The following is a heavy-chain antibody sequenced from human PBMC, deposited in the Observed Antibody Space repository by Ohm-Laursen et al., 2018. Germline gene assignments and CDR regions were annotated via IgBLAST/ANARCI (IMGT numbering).Heavy chain of an antibody. J-gene: IGHJ4*02. D-gene: IGHD3-10*01. Sequence: SLRLSCAASGFTVRSNYMSWVRQAPGKGLEWVSVIHSGGSTYYADSVKGRFTISRDNAKNTLYLQMNSLRAEDTALYYCATTTQGSFDYWGQGTLVTVSS. CDR3: ATTTQGSFDY. CDR1: GFTVRSNY. CDR2: IHSGGST. V-gene: IGHV3-53*01.